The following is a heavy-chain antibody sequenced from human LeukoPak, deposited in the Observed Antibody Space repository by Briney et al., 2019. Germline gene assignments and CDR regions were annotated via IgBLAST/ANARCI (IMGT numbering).Heavy chain of an antibody. CDR2: IWYDGSNI. CDR3: ARARNDYDSNGFSLLDY. J-gene: IGHJ4*02. Sequence: GGSPRLSCTASGISFSSHGMHWVRQASGKGLEWVAVIWYDGSNIYYADSVKGRFTISRDNSKNTLYLQLNSLRAEDTALYYCARARNDYDSNGFSLLDYWGQGTLVTVSS. V-gene: IGHV3-33*01. CDR1: GISFSSHG. D-gene: IGHD3-22*01.